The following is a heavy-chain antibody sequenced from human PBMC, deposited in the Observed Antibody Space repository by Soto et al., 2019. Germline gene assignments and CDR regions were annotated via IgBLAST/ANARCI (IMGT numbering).Heavy chain of an antibody. CDR1: GFTFSSFS. J-gene: IGHJ1*01. V-gene: IGHV3-23*01. Sequence: EVQLLESGGGLVQPGGSLRLSCAGSGFTFSSFSLAWVRQAPGKGLEWVSGITTSGTTYYADSVKGRFTISRDNPKNTLYLQMGSLSAEDTALYYCAKRINGQWGPALHWGQGTSVTVSS. CDR2: ITTSGTT. CDR3: AKRINGQWGPALH. D-gene: IGHD3-16*01.